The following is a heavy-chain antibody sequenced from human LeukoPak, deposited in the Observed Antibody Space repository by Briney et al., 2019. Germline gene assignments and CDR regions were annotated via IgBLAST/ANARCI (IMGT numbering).Heavy chain of an antibody. CDR1: GFTFSSYW. D-gene: IGHD3-3*01. J-gene: IGHJ4*02. V-gene: IGHV3-74*01. Sequence: GGSLRLSCAASGFTFSSYWMHWVRQAPGKGLVWVSRINSDGSSTSYADSVKGRFTISRDNAKNTLYLQMNSLRAEDTAVYYCARGVRFLEWYKDYWGQGTLVTVSS. CDR3: ARGVRFLEWYKDY. CDR2: INSDGSST.